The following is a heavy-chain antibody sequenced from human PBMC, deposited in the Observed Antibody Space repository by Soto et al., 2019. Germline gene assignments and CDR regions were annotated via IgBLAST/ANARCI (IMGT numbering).Heavy chain of an antibody. D-gene: IGHD6-13*01. CDR1: GFTFSSYA. J-gene: IGHJ4*02. Sequence: EVQLLESGGGLVQPGGSLRLSCAASGFTFSSYAMSWSARLQGRGWSGSQLLVVVVVAHTTQTPWGGFTISRDNSKNTLYLQMNSLRAEDTAVYYCAYSSTPFDYWGQGTLVTVSS. CDR2: LVVVVVA. CDR3: AYSSTPFDY. V-gene: IGHV3-23*01.